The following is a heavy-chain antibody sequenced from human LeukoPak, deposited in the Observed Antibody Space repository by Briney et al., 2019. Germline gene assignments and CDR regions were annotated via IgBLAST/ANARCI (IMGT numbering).Heavy chain of an antibody. CDR3: ARGLPLGYCTYGVCYPPKHFDF. Sequence: ASVKVSCKASGYTFTSYGISWVRQAPGQGLEWMGWISAYNGNTNYAQKLQGRVTMTTDTSTSTAYMELRSLRSDDTAVYFCARGLPLGYCTYGVCYPPKHFDFWGQGTLVTVSS. V-gene: IGHV1-18*01. J-gene: IGHJ4*02. CDR1: GYTFTSYG. CDR2: ISAYNGNT. D-gene: IGHD2-8*01.